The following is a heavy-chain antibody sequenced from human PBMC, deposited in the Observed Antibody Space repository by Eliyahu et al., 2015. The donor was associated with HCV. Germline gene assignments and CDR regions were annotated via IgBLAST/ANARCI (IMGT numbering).Heavy chain of an antibody. J-gene: IGHJ5*02. D-gene: IGHD6-13*01. CDR2: INPYNDDX. Sequence: QVQLVQSGAEVQKPGASVKVSCKTSGYTFTDYYIXWVRQAPGQGLEWIGWINPYNDDXYYGRKFQGRVTLTRDTSTTTVYMEMSNLKSADTAIYYCARPGSTTWYESWFGPWGQGSLVTVSS. V-gene: IGHV1-2*02. CDR3: ARPGSTTWYESWFGP. CDR1: GYTFTDYY.